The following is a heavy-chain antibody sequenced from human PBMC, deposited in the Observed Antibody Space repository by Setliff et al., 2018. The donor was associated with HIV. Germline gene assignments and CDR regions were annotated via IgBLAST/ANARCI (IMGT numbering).Heavy chain of an antibody. V-gene: IGHV3-23*01. CDR3: AKDLELQFLEWGGVAFDI. J-gene: IGHJ3*02. D-gene: IGHD3-3*01. Sequence: PGGSLRLSCAASGFTFSSYWMSWVRQAPGKGLEWVSAISGSGGSTYYADSVKGRFTISRDNSKNTLYLQMNSLRAEDTAVYYCAKDLELQFLEWGGVAFDIWGQGTMVTVSS. CDR2: ISGSGGST. CDR1: GFTFSSYW.